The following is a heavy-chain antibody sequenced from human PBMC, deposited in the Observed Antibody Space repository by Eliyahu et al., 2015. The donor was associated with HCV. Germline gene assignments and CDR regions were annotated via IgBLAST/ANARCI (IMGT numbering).Heavy chain of an antibody. J-gene: IGHJ5*02. Sequence: QVQLVQSGAEVKKPGSSVKVSCKASXGXXSSYXISXVRQAPGQGLXWMGRIIPIFGIANYAQKFQGRVTITADKSTSTAYMELSSLRSEDTAVYYCARDTTKDGYNYNWFDPWGQGTLVTVSS. V-gene: IGHV1-69*04. CDR1: XGXXSSYX. CDR3: ARDTTKDGYNYNWFDP. CDR2: IIPIFGIA. D-gene: IGHD5-24*01.